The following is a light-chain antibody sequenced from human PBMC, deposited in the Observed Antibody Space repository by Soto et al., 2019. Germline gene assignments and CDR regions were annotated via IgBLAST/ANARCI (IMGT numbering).Light chain of an antibody. CDR1: SGHSSYA. CDR2: VNSDGRH. Sequence: QLVLTQSPSASASLGASVKLTCTLSSGHSSYAIAWHQKQPEKGPRYLMKVNSDGRHIKGDGIPDRFSGSSSGDERYLTISTLQSKDEADYYCQTWVTGTYVVFGGGIKVTVL. J-gene: IGLJ2*01. CDR3: QTWVTGTYVV. V-gene: IGLV4-69*02.